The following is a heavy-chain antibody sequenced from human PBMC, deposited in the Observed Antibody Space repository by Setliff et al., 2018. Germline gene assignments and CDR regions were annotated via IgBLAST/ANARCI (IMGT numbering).Heavy chain of an antibody. Sequence: GGSLRLSCAASGFSFSRYEMIWVRQAPGKGLEWVSKTHIDGITVYSDSVKGRSIIYRDNARNSLHLQMNSLRAEDTAIYFCARRRPYYGMDVWGQGTTVTVSS. J-gene: IGHJ6*02. CDR2: THIDGITV. V-gene: IGHV3-48*03. CDR3: ARRRPYYGMDV. CDR1: GFSFSRYE.